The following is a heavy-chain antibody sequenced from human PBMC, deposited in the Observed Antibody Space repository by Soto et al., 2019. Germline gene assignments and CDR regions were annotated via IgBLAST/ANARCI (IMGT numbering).Heavy chain of an antibody. D-gene: IGHD2-15*01. V-gene: IGHV1-69*13. CDR3: ARDVVRSTAGDS. J-gene: IGHJ4*02. Sequence: GASVKVSCKASGGTFSTSSFVWVRQGPGQGLEWMGGIIPIFTRTNFAQKFQGRVTFSADESTRTTYMELRSLTSEDTAIYYCARDVVRSTAGDSWGQGTLGTVS. CDR1: GGTFSTSS. CDR2: IIPIFTRT.